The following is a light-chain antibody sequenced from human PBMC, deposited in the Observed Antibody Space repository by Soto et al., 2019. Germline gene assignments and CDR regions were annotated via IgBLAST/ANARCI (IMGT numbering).Light chain of an antibody. CDR3: QQYNGYLFT. CDR1: QSVSNW. Sequence: DIQMTQSPSTLSASVGDTDTITCRASQSVSNWLAWYQQKPGKAPKLLIYDASSLQTGDPSRFSGRGSATEFTLTISSLQPDDFATYYCQQYNGYLFTFGQGTKLEIK. CDR2: DAS. J-gene: IGKJ2*01. V-gene: IGKV1-5*01.